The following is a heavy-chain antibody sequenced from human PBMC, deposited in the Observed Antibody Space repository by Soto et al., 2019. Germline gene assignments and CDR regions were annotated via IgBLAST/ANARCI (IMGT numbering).Heavy chain of an antibody. J-gene: IGHJ4*02. D-gene: IGHD6-6*01. CDR1: GYTFTNYD. CDR2: MNPYSGNT. CDR3: ARGLVDSSSADYAY. V-gene: IGHV1-8*01. Sequence: QVQLVQSGAEVKKPGASVKVSCKASGYTFTNYDINWVRQPSGQGPEWMGWMNPYSGNTGYAQRFQGRVTMTRDTSISTAYMELSSLRFEDTAMYYCARGLVDSSSADYAYWGQGSLVTVSS.